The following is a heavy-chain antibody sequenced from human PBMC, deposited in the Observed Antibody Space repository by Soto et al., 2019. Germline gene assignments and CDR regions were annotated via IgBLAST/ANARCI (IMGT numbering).Heavy chain of an antibody. Sequence: SVKVSCKASGGTFSSYAISWVRQAPGQGLEWMGGIIPIFGTANYAQKFQGRVTITADKSTSTAYMELSSLRSEDTAVYYCARDQRGVAKKNSGWYGTAWFDTWGQGTLVTVSS. CDR3: ARDQRGVAKKNSGWYGTAWFDT. CDR1: GGTFSSYA. J-gene: IGHJ5*02. CDR2: IIPIFGTA. D-gene: IGHD6-19*01. V-gene: IGHV1-69*06.